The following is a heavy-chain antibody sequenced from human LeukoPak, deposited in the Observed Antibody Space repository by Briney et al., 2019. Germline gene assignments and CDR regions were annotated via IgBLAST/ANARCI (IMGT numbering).Heavy chain of an antibody. V-gene: IGHV3-9*01. CDR1: GFTFDDYA. J-gene: IGHJ6*02. CDR3: AKDLSGDYDYYYGMDV. CDR2: ISWNSGSI. Sequence: GGSLRLSCAASGFTFDDYAMPWVRQAPGKGLEWVSGISWNSGSIGYADSVKGRFTISRDNAKNSLYLQMNSLRAEDTALYYCAKDLSGDYDYYYGMDVWGQGTTVTVSS. D-gene: IGHD4-17*01.